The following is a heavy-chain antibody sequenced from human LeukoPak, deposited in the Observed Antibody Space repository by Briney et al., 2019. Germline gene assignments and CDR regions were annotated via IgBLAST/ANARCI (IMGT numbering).Heavy chain of an antibody. Sequence: SETLSLTCTVSGYSISSGYYWGWIRQPPGKGLEWIGTISHYGSTYYNPSLKSRVTISLDTSKNQFSLKLSSVTAADTAVYYRARSSFRGIVVVPAAMRYWFDPWGQGTLVTVSS. D-gene: IGHD2-2*01. CDR3: ARSSFRGIVVVPAAMRYWFDP. V-gene: IGHV4-38-2*02. CDR2: ISHYGST. CDR1: GYSISSGYY. J-gene: IGHJ5*02.